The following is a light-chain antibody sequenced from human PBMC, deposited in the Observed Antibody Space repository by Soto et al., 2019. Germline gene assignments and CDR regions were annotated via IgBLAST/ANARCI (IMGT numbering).Light chain of an antibody. CDR2: AAS. CDR1: QTVSSSD. V-gene: IGKV3-20*01. CDR3: QQYVSSPFT. J-gene: IGKJ3*01. Sequence: EIVLTQSPGTLSLSPGERATLSCRASQTVSSSDLAWYQHKPGQAPRLLIYAASSRATGIPVRFSGSGSGTDFTLTISRLEPEDFAVYYCQQYVSSPFTFGPGTKVDIK.